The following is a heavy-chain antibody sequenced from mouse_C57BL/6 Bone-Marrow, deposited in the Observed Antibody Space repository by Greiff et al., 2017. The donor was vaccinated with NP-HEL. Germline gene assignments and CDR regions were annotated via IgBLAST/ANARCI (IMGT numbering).Heavy chain of an antibody. CDR1: GFTFSSYA. Sequence: VKLMESGEGLVKPGGSLKLSCAASGFTFSSYAMSWVRQTPEKRLEWVAYISSGGDYIYYADTVKGRFTISRDNARNTLYLQMSSLKSEDTAMYYCTRGGSSWFAYWGQGTLVTVSA. V-gene: IGHV5-9-1*02. J-gene: IGHJ3*01. D-gene: IGHD1-1*01. CDR3: TRGGSSWFAY. CDR2: ISSGGDYI.